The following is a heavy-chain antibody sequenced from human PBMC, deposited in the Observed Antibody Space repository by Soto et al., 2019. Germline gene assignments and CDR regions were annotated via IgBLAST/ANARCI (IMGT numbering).Heavy chain of an antibody. Sequence: QVQLQESGPGLVKSSETLSLTCRVSGGSISNYFWSWIRQPPGKGLEWIGYIFNSGSTIYSPSLKSRVTLTLDTSKNQFSRRLGSVTVADTAIYYCARGPETYYMDVWGKGTTVNVSS. J-gene: IGHJ6*03. CDR2: IFNSGST. V-gene: IGHV4-59*01. CDR3: ARGPETYYMDV. CDR1: GGSISNYF.